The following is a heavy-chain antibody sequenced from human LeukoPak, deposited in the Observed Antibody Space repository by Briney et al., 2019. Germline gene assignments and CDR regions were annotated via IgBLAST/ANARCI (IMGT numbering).Heavy chain of an antibody. J-gene: IGHJ4*02. V-gene: IGHV3-48*02. CDR1: GFTFSSYS. CDR2: ISSSSSSV. CDR3: ASSGSYRFDY. D-gene: IGHD1-26*01. Sequence: GGSLRLSCAAPGFTFSSYSMNWVRQAPGKGLEWVSYISSSSSSVYYADSVKGRFSISRDNAKNSLYLQMNSLRDEDTAVYYCASSGSYRFDYWGQGTLVTVSS.